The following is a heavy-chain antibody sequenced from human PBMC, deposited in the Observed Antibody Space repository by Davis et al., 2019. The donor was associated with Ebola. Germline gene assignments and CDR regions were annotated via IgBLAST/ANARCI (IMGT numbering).Heavy chain of an antibody. D-gene: IGHD3-10*01. J-gene: IGHJ6*02. Sequence: PGGSLRLSCAASGFTFSSYGMHWVRQAPGKGLEWVAVISYDGSNKYYADSVKGRFTISRDNSKNTLYLQMNSLRAEDTAVYYCAKSKVRGVIIEGGYYYYGMDVWGQGTTDTVSS. CDR3: AKSKVRGVIIEGGYYYYGMDV. V-gene: IGHV3-30*18. CDR2: ISYDGSNK. CDR1: GFTFSSYG.